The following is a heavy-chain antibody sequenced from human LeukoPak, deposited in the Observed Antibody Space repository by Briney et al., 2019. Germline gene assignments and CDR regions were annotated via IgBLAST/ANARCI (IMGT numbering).Heavy chain of an antibody. CDR2: ITPSVDTT. Sequence: ASVKVSCKASGYTFTNYLLHWVRQDPGQGLEWVGRITPSVDTTNYAQKFRDRVTMTRDTSTSTVYMELSSLRSEDTAVYHCVREESGGYFDYWGQGALVTVSS. CDR3: VREESGGYFDY. J-gene: IGHJ4*02. CDR1: GYTFTNYL. V-gene: IGHV1-46*01. D-gene: IGHD2-8*02.